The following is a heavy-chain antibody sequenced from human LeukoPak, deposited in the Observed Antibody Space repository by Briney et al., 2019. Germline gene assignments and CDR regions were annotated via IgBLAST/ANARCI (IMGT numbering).Heavy chain of an antibody. CDR2: VNRDGSST. CDR1: GFTFSDYW. Sequence: GGSLRLSCAASGFTFSDYWMHWVRQAPGKGLVWVSRVNRDGSSTSYADSVKGRFTISRDNAKNTLSLQMNSLRAEDTAVYYCARDRSISAAGDTYWGQGTLVSVSS. CDR3: ARDRSISAAGDTY. D-gene: IGHD6-13*01. J-gene: IGHJ4*02. V-gene: IGHV3-74*01.